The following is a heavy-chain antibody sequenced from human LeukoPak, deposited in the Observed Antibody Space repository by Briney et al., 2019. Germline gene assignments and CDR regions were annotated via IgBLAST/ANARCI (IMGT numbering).Heavy chain of an antibody. D-gene: IGHD6-13*01. J-gene: IGHJ3*02. Sequence: GASVKVSCKASGYTFTSYGISWVRQAPRQGLEWMGWISAYNGNTNYAQKLQGRVTVTTDTSTSTAYMELRSLRPDDTAVYYCAREDSRIYAFDIWGQGTMVTVSS. CDR3: AREDSRIYAFDI. V-gene: IGHV1-18*01. CDR1: GYTFTSYG. CDR2: ISAYNGNT.